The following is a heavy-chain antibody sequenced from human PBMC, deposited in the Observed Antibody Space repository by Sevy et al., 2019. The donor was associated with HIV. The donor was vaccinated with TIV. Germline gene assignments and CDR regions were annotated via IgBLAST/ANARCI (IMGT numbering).Heavy chain of an antibody. CDR2: ISGTGNYK. J-gene: IGHJ6*03. V-gene: IGHV3-21*01. D-gene: IGHD3-3*01. CDR3: AREPTVFGAVIDDYFYFMDV. Sequence: GGSLRLSCAVSGFTFSLYTMNWVRQAPGKGLEWVSSISGTGNYKNYTDSVKGRFTISRDNAKNSLSLQMDNLRAEDSALYYCAREPTVFGAVIDDYFYFMDVWGKGTMVTVSS. CDR1: GFTFSLYT.